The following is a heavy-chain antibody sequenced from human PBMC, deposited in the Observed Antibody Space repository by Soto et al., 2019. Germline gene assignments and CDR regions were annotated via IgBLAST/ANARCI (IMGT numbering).Heavy chain of an antibody. CDR3: ASSDCSSTSCPLYYYYYGMDV. V-gene: IGHV4-34*01. Sequence: SETLSLTCAVYGGSFSGYYWSWIRQPPGKGLGWIGEINHSGSTNYNPSLKSRVTISVDTSKNQFSLKLSSVTAADTAVYYCASSDCSSTSCPLYYYYYGMDVWGQGTTVTVSS. D-gene: IGHD2-2*01. CDR1: GGSFSGYY. J-gene: IGHJ6*02. CDR2: INHSGST.